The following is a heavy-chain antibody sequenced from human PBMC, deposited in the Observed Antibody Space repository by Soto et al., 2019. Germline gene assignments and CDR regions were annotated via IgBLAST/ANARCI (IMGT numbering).Heavy chain of an antibody. CDR1: GYTFTSYY. CDR3: VGGGVVPAAPGPYGMDV. V-gene: IGHV1-46*01. Sequence: QVQLVQSGAEVKKPGASVKVSCKASGYTFTSYYMHWVRQAPGQGLEWMGIINPSGGSTSYAQKFQGRVTMTRDMSTSTVYMELSSLRSEDTAVYYCVGGGVVPAAPGPYGMDVWGQGTTVTVSS. D-gene: IGHD2-2*01. J-gene: IGHJ6*02. CDR2: INPSGGST.